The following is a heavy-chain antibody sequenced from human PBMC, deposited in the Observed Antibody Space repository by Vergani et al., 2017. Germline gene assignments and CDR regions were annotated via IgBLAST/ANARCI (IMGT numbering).Heavy chain of an antibody. Sequence: EVQLVESGGGLVQPGRSLRLSCAASGFTFDDYAMHWVRQAPGKGLEWVSGISWNSGSIGYADSVKGRFTISRDNAKNSLYLQMNSLRAEDTAVYYCASFIEGDYAFDPWGQGTLVTVSS. CDR2: ISWNSGSI. J-gene: IGHJ5*02. V-gene: IGHV3-9*01. CDR3: ASFIEGDYAFDP. D-gene: IGHD4-17*01. CDR1: GFTFDDYA.